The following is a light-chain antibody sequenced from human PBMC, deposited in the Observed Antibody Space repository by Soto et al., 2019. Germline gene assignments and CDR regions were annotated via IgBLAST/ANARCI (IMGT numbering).Light chain of an antibody. V-gene: IGLV2-11*01. CDR3: CSYAGSYTHV. J-gene: IGLJ1*01. CDR1: SSDVGGYNF. Sequence: QSALTQPRSVSGSPGQSVTISCTGTSSDVGGYNFVSWFQQHPGKAPKLIIYDVIKRPSGVSHHFSGSKSGNTASLTISGLQAEDEADYFCCSYAGSYTHVFGTGTKLTVL. CDR2: DVI.